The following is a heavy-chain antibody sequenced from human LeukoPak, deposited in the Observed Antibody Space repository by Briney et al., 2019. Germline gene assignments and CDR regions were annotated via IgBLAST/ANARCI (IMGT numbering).Heavy chain of an antibody. J-gene: IGHJ3*02. Sequence: GGSLRLSCVASRFTFSIYWMSWVRQAPGKGPEWVANIKQDGREEYYVDSVKGRFSISRDNAKNSLYLQMNSLRAEDTAVYYCARERMGPRGTFDIWGQGTMVTVSS. CDR2: IKQDGREE. CDR3: ARERMGPRGTFDI. V-gene: IGHV3-7*01. D-gene: IGHD3-16*01. CDR1: RFTFSIYW.